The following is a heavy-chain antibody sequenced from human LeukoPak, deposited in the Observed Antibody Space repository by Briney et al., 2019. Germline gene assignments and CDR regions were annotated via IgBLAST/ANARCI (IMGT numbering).Heavy chain of an antibody. J-gene: IGHJ3*02. CDR1: GFTFSSYW. V-gene: IGHV3-7*01. Sequence: GGSLRLSCAASGFTFSSYWMSWVRQAPGKGLEWVANIKQDGSEKYYVDSVKGRFTISRDNAKNSLYLQMNSLRAEDTAVYYCASPPPSTSWLMIPEWSSAFDIWGQGTMVTVSS. D-gene: IGHD2-2*01. CDR3: ASPPPSTSWLMIPEWSSAFDI. CDR2: IKQDGSEK.